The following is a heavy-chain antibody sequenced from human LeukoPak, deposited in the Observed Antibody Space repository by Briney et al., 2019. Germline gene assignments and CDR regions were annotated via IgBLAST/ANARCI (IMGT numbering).Heavy chain of an antibody. CDR2: ISSSSSYI. V-gene: IGHV3-21*01. D-gene: IGHD3-16*01. CDR1: GFTFSSYS. CDR3: ARDIATDYEEFGGPDPEVWAY. Sequence: GGSLRLSCAASGFTFSSYSMNWVRQAPGKGLEWVSSISSSSSYIYYADSVKGRFTISRDNAKNSLYLQMNSLRAEDTAVYYCARDIATDYEEFGGPDPEVWAYWGQGTLVTVSS. J-gene: IGHJ4*02.